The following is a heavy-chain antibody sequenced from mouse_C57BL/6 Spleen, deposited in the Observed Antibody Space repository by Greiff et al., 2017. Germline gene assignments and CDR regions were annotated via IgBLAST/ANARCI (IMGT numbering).Heavy chain of an antibody. V-gene: IGHV1-62-2*01. CDR2: FYPGSGSI. Sequence: VQLQQSGAELVKPGASVKLSCTASGYTFTEYTIHWVKQRSGQGLEWIGWFYPGSGSIKYNEKFKDKATLTADKSASTVYMELSRLTSDDSAVYVVARHEGGDWDVGDYFDYWGQGTTLTVSS. CDR3: ARHEGGDWDVGDYFDY. J-gene: IGHJ2*01. D-gene: IGHD4-1*01. CDR1: GYTFTEYT.